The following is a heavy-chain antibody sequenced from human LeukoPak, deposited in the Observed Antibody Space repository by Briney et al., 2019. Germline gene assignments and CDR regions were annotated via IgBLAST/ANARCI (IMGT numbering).Heavy chain of an antibody. CDR1: GGSISSGGYY. CDR3: ARLERYCSSTSCYYFDY. D-gene: IGHD2-2*01. V-gene: IGHV4-30-2*01. Sequence: SQTLSLTCTVSGGSISSGGYYWSWIRQPPGKGLEWVGYIYHSGSTYYNPSLKSRVTISVDRSKNQFSLKLSSVTAADTAVYYCARLERYCSSTSCYYFDYWGQGTLVTVSS. J-gene: IGHJ4*02. CDR2: IYHSGST.